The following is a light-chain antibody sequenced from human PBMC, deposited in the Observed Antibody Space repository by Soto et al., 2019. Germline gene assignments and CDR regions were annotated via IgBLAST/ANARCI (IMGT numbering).Light chain of an antibody. CDR2: SAN. CDR3: AAWDGSLNGRV. CDR1: SSNIGSNT. Sequence: QSVLTQPPSASGTPGQRVTISCSGSSSNIGSNTVNWYQQLPGTAPKLLIYSANQRPSGVPDRFSGSKSGTSASLAISGLQSEDGADYYCAAWDGSLNGRVFGTGTKVTVL. J-gene: IGLJ1*01. V-gene: IGLV1-44*01.